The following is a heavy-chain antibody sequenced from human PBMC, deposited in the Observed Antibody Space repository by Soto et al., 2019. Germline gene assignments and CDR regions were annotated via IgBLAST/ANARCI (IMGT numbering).Heavy chain of an antibody. D-gene: IGHD2-15*01. CDR3: ARDFGHGHCSGGSCYTLDH. CDR2: IIPMFGTA. V-gene: IGHV1-69*01. J-gene: IGHJ4*02. Sequence: QVQLVQSGAEEQKPGSSVKVSCKASGGTFSSSAISWVRQAPGQGLEWMGGIIPMFGTAQYAQRFQDRATITADESTSTAYMELSSLSSDDTAVYYCARDFGHGHCSGGSCYTLDHWGQGTLVVVSS. CDR1: GGTFSSSA.